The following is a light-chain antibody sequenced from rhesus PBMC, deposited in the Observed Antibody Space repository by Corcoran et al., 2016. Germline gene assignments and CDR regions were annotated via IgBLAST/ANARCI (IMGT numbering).Light chain of an antibody. CDR3: QQHNSHPYS. Sequence: DIQMTQSPSSLSASVGDRVTITCRASQTISSYLAWYQQKPGKVPKLLIYAASSLESGGPSRFSGSGSGTEFTLTISSLQPEDFATYYGQQHNSHPYSFGQGTKVEIK. CDR2: AAS. J-gene: IGKJ2*01. V-gene: IGKV1S5*01. CDR1: QTISSY.